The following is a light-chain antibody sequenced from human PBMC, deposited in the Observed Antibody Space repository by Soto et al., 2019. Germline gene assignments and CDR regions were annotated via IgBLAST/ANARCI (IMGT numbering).Light chain of an antibody. CDR2: EDS. J-gene: IGLJ1*01. Sequence: QSALTQPASVSGSPGQSITISCTGTSSDFGSYNLVSWYQQHPGKAPKLMIYEDSKRPSGVSNRFSGSKSGNTDSLTISGLQAEDDADYYCCSYAGSSTYVFGTGTKLTVL. CDR3: CSYAGSSTYV. V-gene: IGLV2-23*01. CDR1: SSDFGSYNL.